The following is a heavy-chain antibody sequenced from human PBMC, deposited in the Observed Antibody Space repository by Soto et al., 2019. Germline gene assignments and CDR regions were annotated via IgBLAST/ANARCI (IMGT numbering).Heavy chain of an antibody. CDR3: ATSPPGGSYYDAFDI. D-gene: IGHD1-26*01. J-gene: IGHJ3*02. Sequence: GGSVEVSRQASGYNLINYCIRLVRQGPGQGLEWLGWISPYNGNTNYAEKFQERVTMSTDASTSTAYMDLRSLRSDDTAVYYCATSPPGGSYYDAFDIWGQGTMVTVSS. CDR2: ISPYNGNT. CDR1: GYNLINYC. V-gene: IGHV1-18*01.